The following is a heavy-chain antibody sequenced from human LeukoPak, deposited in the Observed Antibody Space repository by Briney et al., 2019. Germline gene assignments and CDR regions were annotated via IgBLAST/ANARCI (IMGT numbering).Heavy chain of an antibody. CDR2: VSFFGSA. CDR3: TGNGGYSFLI. D-gene: IGHD3-22*01. CDR1: GGSISSGGW. V-gene: IGHV4-4*02. J-gene: IGHJ3*01. Sequence: SGTLSLTCTVSGGSISSGGWWSWVRQSPGKGLEWIGEVSFFGSAGYNPSLKSRVTISKHTSKNQFSLTLSSVTAADTAMYYCTGNGGYSFLIWGQGTMVTVSS.